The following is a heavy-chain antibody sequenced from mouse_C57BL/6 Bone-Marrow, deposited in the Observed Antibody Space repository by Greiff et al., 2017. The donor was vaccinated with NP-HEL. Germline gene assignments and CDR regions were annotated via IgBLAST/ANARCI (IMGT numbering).Heavy chain of an antibody. CDR2: INPNNGGT. Sequence: EVQVVESGPELVKPGASVKMSCKASGYTFTDYNMHWVKQSHGKSLEWIGYINPNNGGTSYNQKFKGKATLTVNKSSSTAYMELRSLTSEDSAVYYCASITPYWYFDVWGTGTTVTVSS. CDR3: ASITPYWYFDV. J-gene: IGHJ1*03. D-gene: IGHD1-1*01. CDR1: GYTFTDYN. V-gene: IGHV1-22*01.